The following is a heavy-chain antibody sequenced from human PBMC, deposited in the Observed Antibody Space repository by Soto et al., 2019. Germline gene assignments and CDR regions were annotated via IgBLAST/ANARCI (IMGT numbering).Heavy chain of an antibody. V-gene: IGHV3-23*01. CDR1: GFTFRNYA. CDR2: INGGGIST. D-gene: IGHD3-3*01. J-gene: IGHJ5*02. Sequence: QLLQSGGGLVQPGGSLRLSCAASGFTFRNYAMSWVRQTPEKGLEWVSAINGGGISTYYADSVKGRFTISRDQSKNTIYLQMDSPRVESTALHYCTKGRYLGWFLSGGGEESWGRGTLVTVSS. CDR3: TKGRYLGWFLSGGGEES.